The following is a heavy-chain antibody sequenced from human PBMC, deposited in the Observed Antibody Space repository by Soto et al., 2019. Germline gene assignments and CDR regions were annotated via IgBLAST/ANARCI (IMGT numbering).Heavy chain of an antibody. D-gene: IGHD3-3*01. J-gene: IGHJ6*02. CDR3: AGCITSSLLGMDV. CDR2: IYYSGST. Sequence: RSLTCTVSGGSISSGGYYWSWIRQHPGKGLEWIGYIYYSGSTYYNPSLQSRVTISVDTTKNQFSLKLGSVTAADTDVYYCAGCITSSLLGMDVWGQGTTVTVSS. CDR1: GGSISSGGYY. V-gene: IGHV4-31*03.